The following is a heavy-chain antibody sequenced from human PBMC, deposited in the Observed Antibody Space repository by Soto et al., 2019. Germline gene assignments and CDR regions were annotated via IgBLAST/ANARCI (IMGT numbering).Heavy chain of an antibody. CDR2: IIVSHGRP. V-gene: IGHV1-3*01. CDR3: AREPEDGVPGDF. Sequence: QVQLVQSGAEVKEPGASVKVSCKASGYTFTSHTIHWARQAPGQGLEWMGWIIVSHGRPRIAPHFQGRVTLTTDTSATTVYNELNSLTPEDTAVYFCAREPEDGVPGDFWGQGTLVVVST. J-gene: IGHJ4*02. CDR1: GYTFTSHT. D-gene: IGHD3-3*01.